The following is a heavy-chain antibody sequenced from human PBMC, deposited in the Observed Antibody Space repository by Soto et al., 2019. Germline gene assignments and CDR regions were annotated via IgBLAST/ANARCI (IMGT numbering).Heavy chain of an antibody. CDR2: IYSGGSI. D-gene: IGHD2-2*01. CDR3: ARDRGDCSSVSCYGSFYYGMDV. V-gene: IGHV3-53*01. CDR1: GFIVSSHY. J-gene: IGHJ6*02. Sequence: EVQLVAAGGGLIQPGGSLRLSCAASGFIVSSHYMSWVRQAPGKGLEWVSAIYSGGSIYYTDSVEGRFTISRDVSKNILYLQMNSLRADDTAVYYCARDRGDCSSVSCYGSFYYGMDVWGQGTTVIVS.